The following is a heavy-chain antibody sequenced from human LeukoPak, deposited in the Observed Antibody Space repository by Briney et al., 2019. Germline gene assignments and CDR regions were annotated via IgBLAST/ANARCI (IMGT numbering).Heavy chain of an antibody. CDR2: ISYDGTKN. D-gene: IGHD2-21*02. CDR1: GFTFSNYA. J-gene: IGHJ4*02. CDR3: ARDADWVMTAGYFDY. Sequence: QPGGSLRLSCAASGFTFSNYAMHWVRQAPGKGLEWAAIISYDGTKNYYADSVKGRITISRDNSKNTLYLHMNSLRAEDTAVYYCARDADWVMTAGYFDYCGQGTLVTVSS. V-gene: IGHV3-30*04.